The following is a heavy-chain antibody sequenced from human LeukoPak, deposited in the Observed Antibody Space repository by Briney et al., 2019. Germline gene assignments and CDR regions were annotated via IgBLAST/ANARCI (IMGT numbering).Heavy chain of an antibody. CDR2: IWYDGSNK. D-gene: IGHD5-18*01. J-gene: IGHJ3*02. V-gene: IGHV3-33*06. CDR1: GFTFSSYG. CDR3: AKGGRYSYVHQSAFDI. Sequence: GRSLRLSCAASGFTFSSYGMHWVRQAPGKGLEWVAVIWYDGSNKYYADSVKGRFTISRDNSKNTLYLQMNSLRAEDTAVYYCAKGGRYSYVHQSAFDIWGQGTMVTVSS.